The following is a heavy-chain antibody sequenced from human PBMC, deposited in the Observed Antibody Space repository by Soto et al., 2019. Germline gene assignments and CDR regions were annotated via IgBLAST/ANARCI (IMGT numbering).Heavy chain of an antibody. Sequence: VKVSCKASGGTFSSYAISWVRQAPGQGLEWMGGIIPIFGTANYAQKFQGRVTITADESTSTAYMELSSLRSEDTAVYYCARKLITGYSSGWYDYWGQGTLVTVSS. CDR3: ARKLITGYSSGWYDY. CDR2: IIPIFGTA. CDR1: GGTFSSYA. D-gene: IGHD6-19*01. J-gene: IGHJ4*02. V-gene: IGHV1-69*13.